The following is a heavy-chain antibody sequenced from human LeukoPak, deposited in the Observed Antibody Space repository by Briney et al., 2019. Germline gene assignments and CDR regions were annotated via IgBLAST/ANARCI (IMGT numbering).Heavy chain of an antibody. D-gene: IGHD2-2*02. CDR3: ARGDIVVVAAAIFRWFDP. J-gene: IGHJ5*02. CDR2: INHSGTT. Sequence: KPSETLCLTCAVYGGSFSGFYWSWIRQPPGKGLEWIGEINHSGTTNYNPSLKSRVSISVDTSLNQFSLKLSSVTAADTAVYYCARGDIVVVAAAIFRWFDPWGQGTLVTVSS. CDR1: GGSFSGFY. V-gene: IGHV4-34*01.